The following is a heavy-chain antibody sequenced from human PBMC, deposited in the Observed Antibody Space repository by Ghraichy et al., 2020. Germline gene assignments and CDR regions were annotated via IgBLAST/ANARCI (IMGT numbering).Heavy chain of an antibody. CDR1: GFTFSTYS. CDR2: ISSSSSTI. J-gene: IGHJ5*02. V-gene: IGHV3-48*02. CDR3: ARSTALRTNWFDP. D-gene: IGHD5-18*01. Sequence: GESLNISCAASGFTFSTYSMNWVRQAPGKGLEWLSYISSSSSTIYYADSVKGRFTISRDNAKNSLYLQMNSLRDEDTAVYYCARSTALRTNWFDPWGQGTLVTVSS.